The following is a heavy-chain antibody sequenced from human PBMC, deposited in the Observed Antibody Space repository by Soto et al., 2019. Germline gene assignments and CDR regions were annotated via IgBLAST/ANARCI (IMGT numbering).Heavy chain of an antibody. CDR1: GSPFSSYG. CDR2: INNGGEYI. V-gene: IGHV3-21*01. D-gene: IGHD6-13*01. CDR3: ARDESAGSSRRY. J-gene: IGHJ4*02. Sequence: EVQVVESGGGLVKPGGSLRLSCTAPGSPFSSYGMHWVRQAPGKGLEWVASINNGGEYIYYADSVQGRFTISRDNAKNSRYLQMNSLRAEDTAVYFCARDESAGSSRRYWGQGTLVTVSS.